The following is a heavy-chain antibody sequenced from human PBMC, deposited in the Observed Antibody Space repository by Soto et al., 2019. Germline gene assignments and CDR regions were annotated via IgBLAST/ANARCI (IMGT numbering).Heavy chain of an antibody. V-gene: IGHV4-39*01. D-gene: IGHD3-10*01. J-gene: IGHJ3*02. CDR3: ARQGTSIGAFDI. CDR2: IYYSGST. Sequence: SETLSLTCTVSGGSISSSSYYWGWIRQPPGKGLEWIGSIYYSGSTYYNPSLKSRVTISVDTSKNQFSLKLSSVTAAETAVYYCARQGTSIGAFDIWGQGTMVTVSS. CDR1: GGSISSSSYY.